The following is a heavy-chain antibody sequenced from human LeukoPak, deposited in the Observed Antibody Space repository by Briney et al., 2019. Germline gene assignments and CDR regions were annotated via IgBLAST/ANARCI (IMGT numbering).Heavy chain of an antibody. CDR3: ARDYTRDVYNI. D-gene: IGHD3-9*01. CDR1: GFTFRTYS. J-gene: IGHJ4*02. V-gene: IGHV3-48*01. Sequence: GGSLRLSCAASGFTFRTYSMNWVRQAPGKGLEWVSYISTSSSTIYYADPVKGRFTISRDNAENSLYLQMNSLRVEDTAVYYCARDYTRDVYNIWGQGTLVTVSS. CDR2: ISTSSSTI.